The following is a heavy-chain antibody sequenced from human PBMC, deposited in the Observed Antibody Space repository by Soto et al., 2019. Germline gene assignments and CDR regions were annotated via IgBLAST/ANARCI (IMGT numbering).Heavy chain of an antibody. CDR3: AKDRRAYGSGSEYFDY. Sequence: VQLLESGGGLVQPGGSLRLSCAASGFTFSSYAMSWVRQAPGKGLEWVSAISGSGGSTYYADSVKGRFTISRDNSKNTLYLQMNSLRAEDTAVYYCAKDRRAYGSGSEYFDYWGQGTLVTVSS. J-gene: IGHJ4*02. D-gene: IGHD3-10*01. CDR1: GFTFSSYA. CDR2: ISGSGGST. V-gene: IGHV3-23*01.